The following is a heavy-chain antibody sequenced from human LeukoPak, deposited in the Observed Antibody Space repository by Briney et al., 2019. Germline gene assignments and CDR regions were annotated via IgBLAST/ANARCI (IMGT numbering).Heavy chain of an antibody. CDR1: GGSISGYQ. D-gene: IGHD5-12*01. CDR3: AGAGGYSGYGIDY. J-gene: IGHJ4*02. Sequence: SETLSLTCSASGGSISGYQWSWIRQPPGKGLEWIGYIYYSGSTNYNPSLKSRVTISVDTSKNQFSLKLSSVTAADTAVFYCAGAGGYSGYGIDYWGQGTLVTVSS. V-gene: IGHV4-59*01. CDR2: IYYSGST.